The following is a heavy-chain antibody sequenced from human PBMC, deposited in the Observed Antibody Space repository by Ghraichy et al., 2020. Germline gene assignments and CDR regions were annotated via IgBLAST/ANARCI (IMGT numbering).Heavy chain of an antibody. CDR1: GDSVSSNSAA. V-gene: IGHV6-1*01. J-gene: IGHJ6*02. CDR3: ARVLSGTQQKGVHYYYGMDV. CDR2: TYYRSKWYN. Sequence: SQTLSLTCAISGDSVSSNSAAWNWIRQSPSRGLEWLGRTYYRSKWYNDYAVSVKSRITINPDTSKNQFSLQLNSVTPEDTAVYYCARVLSGTQQKGVHYYYGMDVWGQGTTVTVSS. D-gene: IGHD3-10*01.